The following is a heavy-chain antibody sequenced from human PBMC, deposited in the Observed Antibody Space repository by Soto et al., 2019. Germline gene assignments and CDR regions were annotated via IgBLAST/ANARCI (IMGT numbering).Heavy chain of an antibody. CDR3: ARRYGALFDY. D-gene: IGHD4-17*01. Sequence: QVQLQESGPGLVKSSETLSLTCTVSGGSISSYYWSWIRQPPGKGLEWIGYIYYSGSTNYNPSLKSRVTILVDTSKNQFSLKLSSVTAADTAVYYCARRYGALFDYWGQGTLVTVSS. CDR2: IYYSGST. J-gene: IGHJ4*02. CDR1: GGSISSYY. V-gene: IGHV4-59*08.